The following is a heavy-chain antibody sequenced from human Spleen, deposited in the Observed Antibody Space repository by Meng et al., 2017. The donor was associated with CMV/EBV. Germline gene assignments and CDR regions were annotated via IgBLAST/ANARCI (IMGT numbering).Heavy chain of an antibody. CDR3: ARVGQWLPIDY. CDR1: GGSISSSNW. J-gene: IGHJ4*02. CDR2: IYHSGST. Sequence: GQVEGSGPGRVKPAGTLSLTCAGSGGSISSSNWWSWVRQPPGKGLEVIGEIYHSGSTDYNPSLKSRVTISVDKSKNQFSLNLSSVTAADTAVYYCARVGQWLPIDYWGQGTLVTVSS. D-gene: IGHD6-19*01. V-gene: IGHV4-4*02.